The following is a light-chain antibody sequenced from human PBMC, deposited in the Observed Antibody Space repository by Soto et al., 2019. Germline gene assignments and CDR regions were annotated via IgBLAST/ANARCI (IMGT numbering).Light chain of an antibody. V-gene: IGKV3-11*01. J-gene: IGKJ5*01. Sequence: EIVLTQSPATLSVSPGEIVTLSFSASQSVDINLAWYQQKPGQAPRLLIYGASTRASGIPARFSGSGSGTDFTLTISSLDPEDFAVYYCQQRSNRPLTFGQGTRLEIK. CDR2: GAS. CDR3: QQRSNRPLT. CDR1: QSVDIN.